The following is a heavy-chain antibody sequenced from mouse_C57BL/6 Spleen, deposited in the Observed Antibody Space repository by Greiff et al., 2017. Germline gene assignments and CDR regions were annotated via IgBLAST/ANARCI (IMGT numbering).Heavy chain of an antibody. Sequence: QVQLQQPGAELVRPGSSVKLSCKASGYTFTSYWMHWVKQRPIQGLEWICNIDPSDSETHYNQKFKDKATLTVDKSSSTAYMQLSSLTSEDSAVYYCARKGGYYIAMDYWGQGTSVTVSS. D-gene: IGHD2-12*01. CDR1: GYTFTSYW. CDR3: ARKGGYYIAMDY. J-gene: IGHJ4*01. V-gene: IGHV1-52*01. CDR2: IDPSDSET.